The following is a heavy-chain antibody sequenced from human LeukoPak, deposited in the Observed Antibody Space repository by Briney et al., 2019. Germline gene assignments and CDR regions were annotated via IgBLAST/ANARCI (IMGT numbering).Heavy chain of an antibody. V-gene: IGHV3-43*02. CDR1: GFTFDDYA. Sequence: PGESLRLSCAASGFTFDDYAMHWVRQAPGKGLEWVSLISGDGGSTYYADSVKGRFTISRDNSKNSLYLQMNSLRTEDTALYYCAKGSRHCGGDCYFSYPVDYWGQGTLVTVSS. CDR3: AKGSRHCGGDCYFSYPVDY. J-gene: IGHJ4*02. D-gene: IGHD2-21*02. CDR2: ISGDGGST.